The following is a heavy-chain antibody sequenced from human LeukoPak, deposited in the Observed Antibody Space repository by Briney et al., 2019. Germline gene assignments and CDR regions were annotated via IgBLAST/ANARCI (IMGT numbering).Heavy chain of an antibody. V-gene: IGHV3-30*18. Sequence: PGASLRLSCAASGFTFSSYGMHWVRQAPGKGLEWVAVISYDGSNKYYADSVKGRFTISRDNPKNTLYLQMNSLRAEDTAVYYCAKDPYGSGYNWFDPWGQGTLVTVSS. D-gene: IGHD3-10*01. CDR3: AKDPYGSGYNWFDP. CDR1: GFTFSSYG. CDR2: ISYDGSNK. J-gene: IGHJ5*02.